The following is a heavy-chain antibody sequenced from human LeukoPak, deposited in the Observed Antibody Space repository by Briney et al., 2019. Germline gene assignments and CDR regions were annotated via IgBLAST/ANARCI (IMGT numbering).Heavy chain of an antibody. CDR2: INPNSGGT. CDR1: GYTFTGYY. CDR3: ARTHCSSTSCYPYFDY. D-gene: IGHD2-2*01. V-gene: IGHV1-2*02. J-gene: IGHJ4*02. Sequence: GASVKVSCKASGYTFTGYYIHWVRQAPGQGLEWRGWINPNSGGTNYAQKFQGRVTMTRDTSISTAYMELSRLRSDDTAVYYCARTHCSSTSCYPYFDYWGQGTLVTVSS.